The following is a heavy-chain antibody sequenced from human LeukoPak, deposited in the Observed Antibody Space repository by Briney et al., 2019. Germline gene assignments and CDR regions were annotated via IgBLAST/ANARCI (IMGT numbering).Heavy chain of an antibody. V-gene: IGHV5-51*01. CDR3: ATLGYCSGGRCLYFDY. CDR1: GYSFTDFW. D-gene: IGHD2-15*01. Sequence: GESLKISCKGSGYSFTDFWIGWVRQMPGKGLELMGIIYPGDSDTRYSPSFQGQVTISADKSISTAYLQWTSLKASDTAMYYCATLGYCSGGRCLYFDYWGQGTLVTVSS. J-gene: IGHJ4*02. CDR2: IYPGDSDT.